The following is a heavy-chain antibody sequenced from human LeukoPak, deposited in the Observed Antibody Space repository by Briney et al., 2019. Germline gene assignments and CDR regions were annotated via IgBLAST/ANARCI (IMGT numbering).Heavy chain of an antibody. CDR2: ITSSGSTI. D-gene: IGHD5-12*01. CDR1: GFTFSSCA. CDR3: VREVATSWFDP. Sequence: GGSLRLSCAASGFTFSSCAMSWARQAPGKGREWVSYITSSGSTIFYADSVKGRFTLSRDNAKNSLYLQMNSLRAEDTAIYYCVREVATSWFDPWGQGALVTVSS. J-gene: IGHJ5*02. V-gene: IGHV3-48*03.